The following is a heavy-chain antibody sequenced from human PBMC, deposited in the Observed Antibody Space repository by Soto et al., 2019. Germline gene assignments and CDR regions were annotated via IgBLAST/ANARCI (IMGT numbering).Heavy chain of an antibody. V-gene: IGHV5-51*01. J-gene: IGHJ4*02. Sequence: PGESLKISCKGSGYSFTSYWIFWVRQMPVKGLEFMGIIYPFYSDTRYSPSFQGHVTISSYNSISTSYLQLSSLKASDTAMYSCAIFNQTHRTYFDYWCLETLVPVSS. D-gene: IGHD3-3*01. CDR2: IYPFYSDT. CDR1: GYSFTSYW. CDR3: AIFNQTHRTYFDY.